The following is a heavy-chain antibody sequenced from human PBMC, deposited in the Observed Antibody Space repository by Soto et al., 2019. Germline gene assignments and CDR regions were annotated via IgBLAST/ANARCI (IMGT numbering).Heavy chain of an antibody. CDR2: LSGSGGST. CDR3: ANIPPYWGSSGYYPIDY. CDR1: GFTSSSYA. Sequence: GGSLRLSCAASGFTSSSYAMSWVRQAPGKGLEWVSALSGSGGSTYYADSVKGRFTISRDNSKNTLYLQMNSLRAEDTAVYYCANIPPYWGSSGYYPIDYWGQGTLVTVSS. V-gene: IGHV3-23*01. D-gene: IGHD3-22*01. J-gene: IGHJ4*02.